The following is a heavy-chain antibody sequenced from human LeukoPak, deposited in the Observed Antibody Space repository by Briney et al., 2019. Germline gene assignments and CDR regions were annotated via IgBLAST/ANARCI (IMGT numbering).Heavy chain of an antibody. CDR3: ARVDWMIGAFDI. CDR2: ITSSSSTI. D-gene: IGHD3-22*01. CDR1: GFTFSTYS. V-gene: IGHV3-48*02. Sequence: GGSLRLSCAASGFTFSTYSMNWVRQAPGKGLEWVSYITSSSSTIYYADSVRGRFTISRDNAKNSLYLQMNRLRDEDTAVYYCARVDWMIGAFDIWGQGTMVTVSS. J-gene: IGHJ3*02.